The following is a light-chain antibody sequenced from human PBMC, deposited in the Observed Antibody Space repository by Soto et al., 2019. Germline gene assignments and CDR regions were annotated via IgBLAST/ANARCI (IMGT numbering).Light chain of an antibody. CDR3: QQYDNGGT. J-gene: IGKJ3*01. CDR2: DAS. Sequence: DIQMTQSPSSLSASVGDRVTITCQASQDISNYLNWYQQKPGKAPKLLIYDASNLETGVPSRFSGSGSGTGFTFTISSLQPEDIATYYCQQYDNGGTFGPGTKVDIK. V-gene: IGKV1-33*01. CDR1: QDISNY.